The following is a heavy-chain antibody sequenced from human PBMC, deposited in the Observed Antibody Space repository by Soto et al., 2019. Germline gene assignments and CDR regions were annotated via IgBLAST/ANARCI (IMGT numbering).Heavy chain of an antibody. D-gene: IGHD6-19*01. CDR1: GFTFDDYA. J-gene: IGHJ4*02. CDR3: AKVLKAVAGTFDY. CDR2: ISWNSGSI. V-gene: IGHV3-9*01. Sequence: GGSLRLSCAASGFTFDDYAMHWVRQAPGKGLEWVSGISWNSGSIGYADSVKGRFTISRDNAKNSLYLQMNSLRAEDTALYYCAKVLKAVAGTFDYWGQGTLVTVSS.